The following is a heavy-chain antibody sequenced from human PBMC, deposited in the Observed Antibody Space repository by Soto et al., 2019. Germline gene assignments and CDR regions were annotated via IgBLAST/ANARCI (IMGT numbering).Heavy chain of an antibody. CDR2: ISGSGGST. Sequence: GGSPRLSCAASGFTFSSYAMSWVRQAPGKGLEWVSAISGSGGSTYYADSVKGRFTISRDNSKNTLYLQMNSLRAEDTAVYYCEKGSGNYDNSGYSPNWGQGTLVTVSS. CDR3: EKGSGNYDNSGYSPN. D-gene: IGHD3-22*01. CDR1: GFTFSSYA. V-gene: IGHV3-23*01. J-gene: IGHJ4*02.